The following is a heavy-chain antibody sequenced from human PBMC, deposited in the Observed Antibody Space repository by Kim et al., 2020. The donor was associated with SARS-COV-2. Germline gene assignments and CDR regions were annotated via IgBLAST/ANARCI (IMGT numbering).Heavy chain of an antibody. D-gene: IGHD3-10*01. CDR1: GGSFSGYY. J-gene: IGHJ6*03. V-gene: IGHV4-34*01. Sequence: SETLSLTCAVYGGSFSGYYWSWIRQPPGKGLEWIGEINHSGSTNYNPSLKSRVTISVDTSKNQFSLKLSSVTAADTAVYYCARGINWYYYGSGRKDYYY. CDR2: INHSGST. CDR3: ARGINWYYYGSGRKDYYY.